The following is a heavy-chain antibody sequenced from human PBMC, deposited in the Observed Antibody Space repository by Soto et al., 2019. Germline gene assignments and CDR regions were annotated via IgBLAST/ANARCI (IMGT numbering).Heavy chain of an antibody. Sequence: SLRLSCAASGFTFSSYGMHWVRQAPGKGLEWVAVISYDGSNKYYADSVKGRFTISRDNSKNTLYLQMNSLRAEDTAVYYCAKDSVLDYWGQGTLVTVSS. CDR3: AKDSVLDY. V-gene: IGHV3-30*18. CDR2: ISYDGSNK. CDR1: GFTFSSYG. D-gene: IGHD3-10*01. J-gene: IGHJ4*02.